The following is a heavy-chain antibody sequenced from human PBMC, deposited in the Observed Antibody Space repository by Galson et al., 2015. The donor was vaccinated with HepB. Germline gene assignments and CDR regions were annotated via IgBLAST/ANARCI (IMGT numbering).Heavy chain of an antibody. D-gene: IGHD5-18*01. CDR3: TSNNFGYNSFYY. Sequence: SLRLSCAASGFTFSNAWMSWVRQAPGKGLEWVGRIKSKTDGGTTDYAAPVKGRFTISRDDSKTTLYLQMDSLKTEDTAVYFCTSNNFGYNSFYYWGQGTLVTVSS. V-gene: IGHV3-15*01. J-gene: IGHJ4*02. CDR2: IKSKTDGGTT. CDR1: GFTFSNAW.